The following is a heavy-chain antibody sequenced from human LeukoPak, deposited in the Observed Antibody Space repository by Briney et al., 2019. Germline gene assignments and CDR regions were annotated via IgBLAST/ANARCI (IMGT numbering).Heavy chain of an antibody. Sequence: PGGSLRLSCAASGFILSDYNMAWVRQAPGKGLEWVSAISGSGGSTYYADSVKGRFTISRDNSKNTLYLQMNSLRAEDTAVYYCAKDWDGGSSWYDYWGQGTLVTVSS. D-gene: IGHD6-13*01. CDR3: AKDWDGGSSWYDY. V-gene: IGHV3-23*01. CDR2: ISGSGGST. J-gene: IGHJ4*02. CDR1: GFILSDYN.